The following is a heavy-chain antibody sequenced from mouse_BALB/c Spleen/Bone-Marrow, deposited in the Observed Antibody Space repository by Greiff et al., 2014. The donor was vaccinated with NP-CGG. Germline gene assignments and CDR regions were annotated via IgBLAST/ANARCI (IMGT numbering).Heavy chain of an antibody. V-gene: IGHV1-54*01. J-gene: IGHJ4*01. CDR2: INPGSGGI. D-gene: IGHD1-1*01. CDR1: GYAFTNYW. CDR3: ARELVRGMDY. Sequence: QVQLQQPGAELVRPGSSVKVSCKASGYAFTNYWIEWIKQRPGQGLEWIGVINPGSGGINYNEKFKGKATLTADKSSSTAYMQLSSLTSDDSAVYFCARELVRGMDYWGQGTSVTVSS.